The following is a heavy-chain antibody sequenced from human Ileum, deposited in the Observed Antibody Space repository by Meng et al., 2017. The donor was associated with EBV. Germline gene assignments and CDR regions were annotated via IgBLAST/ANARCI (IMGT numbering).Heavy chain of an antibody. CDR3: ARGYYDSSGYGYWYFDL. CDR1: GGSISSGDYY. J-gene: IGHJ2*01. D-gene: IGHD3-22*01. V-gene: IGHV4-30-4*01. CDR2: IYYSGST. Sequence: QVQLQGSGPGLVKPSQTWSLTCTVSGGSISSGDYYWSWIRQPPGKGLEWIGYIYYSGSTYYNPSLKSRVTISVDTSKNQFSLKLSCVTAADTAVYYCARGYYDSSGYGYWYFDLWGRGTLVTVSS.